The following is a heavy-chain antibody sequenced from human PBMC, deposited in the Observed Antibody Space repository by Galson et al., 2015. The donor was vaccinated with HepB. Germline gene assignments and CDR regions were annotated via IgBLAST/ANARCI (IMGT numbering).Heavy chain of an antibody. Sequence: PALVKPTQTLTLTCTFPGFSLSTSGMCVSWIRQPPGKALEWLARIDWDDDKYYSTSLKTRLTISKDTSKNQVVLTMTNMDPVDTAAYYCARGVVTNYGMDVWGQGTTVTVSS. J-gene: IGHJ6*02. CDR2: IDWDDDK. CDR3: ARGVVTNYGMDV. CDR1: GFSLSTSGMC. D-gene: IGHD3-22*01. V-gene: IGHV2-70*11.